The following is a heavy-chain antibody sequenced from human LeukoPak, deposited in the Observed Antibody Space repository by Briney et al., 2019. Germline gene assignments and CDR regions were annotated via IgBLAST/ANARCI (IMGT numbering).Heavy chain of an antibody. J-gene: IGHJ4*02. V-gene: IGHV4-4*07. CDR1: GGSIRSYY. D-gene: IGHD6-19*01. Sequence: SETLSLTCTVSGGSIRSYYWSWIRQPAGKGLEWIGRIYASGTITYNPSLESRVSMSVDTSKNQFSLNLSSVTAADTALYYCARGYSSGWFDYWGQGTLVTVSS. CDR2: IYASGTI. CDR3: ARGYSSGWFDY.